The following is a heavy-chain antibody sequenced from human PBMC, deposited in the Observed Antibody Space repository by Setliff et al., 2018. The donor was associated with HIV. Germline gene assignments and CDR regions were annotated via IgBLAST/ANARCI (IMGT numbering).Heavy chain of an antibody. J-gene: IGHJ4*02. V-gene: IGHV3-23*01. CDR1: GFTFNTYA. D-gene: IGHD3-10*01. CDR3: ARVRLYNAALDY. CDR2: ISGSGGST. Sequence: GGSLRLSCAASGFTFNTYAMSWVRQAPGKGLEWVSVISGSGGSTFYADSVKGRFTISRDNSKNTLYLQMSSLRAEDTAVYYCARVRLYNAALDYWGQGTLVTVSS.